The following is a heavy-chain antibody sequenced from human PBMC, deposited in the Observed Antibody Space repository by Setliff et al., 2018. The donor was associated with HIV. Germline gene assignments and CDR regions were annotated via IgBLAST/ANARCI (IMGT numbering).Heavy chain of an antibody. CDR2: INWNGGST. CDR1: GSNFDDFG. CDR3: AIRSLLGLQL. J-gene: IGHJ1*01. Sequence: SGGSLRLSCVASGSNFDDFGMSWVRQAPGKGLEWVSGINWNGGSTGYADSVKGRFTISRDNSKDTIFLQMNRLSFEDTAIYYCAIRSLLGLQLWGQGTLVTVSS. V-gene: IGHV3-20*04.